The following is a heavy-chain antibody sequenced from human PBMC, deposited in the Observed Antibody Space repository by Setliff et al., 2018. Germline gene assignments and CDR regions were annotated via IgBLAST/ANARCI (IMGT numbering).Heavy chain of an antibody. CDR2: IFSNDEK. CDR3: ARAYYDSSGYYPLVY. V-gene: IGHV2-26*01. D-gene: IGHD3-22*01. CDR1: GFSLSNARIG. Sequence: ESGPTLVNPTETLTLTCTVSGFSLSNARIGVSWIRQPPGKALEWLAHIFSNDEKSYSTSLKSRLTISKDTSKSQVVLTMTNMDPVDTATYYCARAYYDSSGYYPLVYWGQGTLVTVSS. J-gene: IGHJ4*02.